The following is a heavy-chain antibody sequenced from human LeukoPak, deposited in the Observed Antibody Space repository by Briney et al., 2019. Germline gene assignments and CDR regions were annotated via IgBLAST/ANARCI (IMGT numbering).Heavy chain of an antibody. J-gene: IGHJ5*02. CDR2: IDSGGST. CDR3: ARDKHFGSSRWFDP. CDR1: GFTVSSDY. Sequence: GGSLRLSCAASGFTVSSDYMNWVRQAPGKGLEWVSVIDSGGSTYYADSVKGRFIISRDNSKNTLYLQMNSLRAEDTAIYYCARDKHFGSSRWFDPWGQGTLVTVSS. V-gene: IGHV3-66*01. D-gene: IGHD3-10*01.